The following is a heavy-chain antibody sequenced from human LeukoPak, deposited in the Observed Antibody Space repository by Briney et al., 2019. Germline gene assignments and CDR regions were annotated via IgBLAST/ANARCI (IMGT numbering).Heavy chain of an antibody. V-gene: IGHV4-39*01. J-gene: IGHJ4*01. CDR2: MYHNGST. CDR1: GGSISSYSYY. Sequence: SETLSLTCTVSGGSISSYSYYWGWIRQPPGKGLEWIGSMYHNGSTYYNPSLKSRVTISVDTSKNQFSLKLSSVTAADTAVYYCAKSRDDYTYVPIFDYWGHGTLVTVSS. CDR3: AKSRDDYTYVPIFDY. D-gene: IGHD5-24*01.